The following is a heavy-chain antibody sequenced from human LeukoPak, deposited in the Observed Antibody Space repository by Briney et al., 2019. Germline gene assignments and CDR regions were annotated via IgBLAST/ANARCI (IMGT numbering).Heavy chain of an antibody. CDR1: GFTFSNHW. V-gene: IGHV3-74*01. D-gene: IGHD6-19*01. Sequence: GGSLRLSCAASGFTFSNHWMHWVRQAPGKGLVWVSRISGDGSSTSYADSVKSRFTISRDNAKNTLYLQMNSLRAEDTAVYYCARRVRSTGWYIFDFWGQGTLVTVSS. CDR3: ARRVRSTGWYIFDF. J-gene: IGHJ4*02. CDR2: ISGDGSST.